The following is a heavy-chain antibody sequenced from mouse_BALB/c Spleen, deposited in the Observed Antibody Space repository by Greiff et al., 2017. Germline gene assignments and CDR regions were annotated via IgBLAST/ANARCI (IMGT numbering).Heavy chain of an antibody. D-gene: IGHD2-3*01. J-gene: IGHJ3*01. V-gene: IGHV1-63*02. Sequence: VQLQESGAELVRPGTSVKISCKASGYTFTNYWLGWVKQRPGHGLEWIGDIYPGGGYTNYNEKFKGKATLTADTSSSTAYMQLSSLTSEDSAVYFCARNGDGYPWFAYWGQGTLVTVSA. CDR3: ARNGDGYPWFAY. CDR1: GYTFTNYW. CDR2: IYPGGGYT.